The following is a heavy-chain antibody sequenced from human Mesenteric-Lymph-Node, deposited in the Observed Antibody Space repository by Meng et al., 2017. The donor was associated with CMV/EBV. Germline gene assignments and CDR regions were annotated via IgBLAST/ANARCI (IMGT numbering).Heavy chain of an antibody. CDR3: AKSARRDYFDY. J-gene: IGHJ4*02. Sequence: GGSLNLSCAASGFTFDDYAMHWVRQAPGKGLEWVSGISWNSGSIGYADSVKGRFTISRDNAKNSLYLQMNSLRAEDTALYYCAKSARRDYFDYWGQGTLVTVSS. CDR1: GFTFDDYA. D-gene: IGHD6-25*01. V-gene: IGHV3-9*01. CDR2: ISWNSGSI.